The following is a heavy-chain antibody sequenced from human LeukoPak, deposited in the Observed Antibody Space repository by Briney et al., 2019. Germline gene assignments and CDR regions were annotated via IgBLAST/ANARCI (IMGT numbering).Heavy chain of an antibody. V-gene: IGHV3-23*01. CDR1: GFTFSSFG. J-gene: IGHJ5*02. CDR2: ISDNGGSI. D-gene: IGHD2-21*01. CDR3: VKIAPDLP. Sequence: PGGSLRLSCAASGFTFSSFGMTWVRQAPGKGLEWVSAISDNGGSIFYADSVKGRFTISRDNSKNSLCLQMNSLRADDTAVYYCVKIAPDLPWGQGTLVTVS.